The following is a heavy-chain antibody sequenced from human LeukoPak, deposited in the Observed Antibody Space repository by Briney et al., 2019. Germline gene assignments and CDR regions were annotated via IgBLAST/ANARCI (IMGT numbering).Heavy chain of an antibody. CDR2: ISSSSSYI. CDR1: GFTFSSYS. D-gene: IGHD5-18*01. V-gene: IGHV3-21*01. Sequence: GGSLRLSCAASGFTFSSYSMNWVRQAPGKGLEWVSSISSSSSYIYYADSVKGRFTIFRDNAKNSLYLQMNSLRAEDTAVYYCARSGYDYYYYYGMDVWGQGTTVTVSS. CDR3: ARSGYDYYYYYGMDV. J-gene: IGHJ6*02.